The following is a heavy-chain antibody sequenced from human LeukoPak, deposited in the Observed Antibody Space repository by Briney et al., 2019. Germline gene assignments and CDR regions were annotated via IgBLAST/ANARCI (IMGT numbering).Heavy chain of an antibody. J-gene: IGHJ5*02. V-gene: IGHV3-74*01. D-gene: IGHD6-19*01. CDR1: GFTFSSYW. Sequence: GGSLRLSCAASGFTFSSYWMHWVRQAPGKGLVWVSRINSDGSSTGYADSVKGRFTISRDNAKNTLYLQMNSLRAEDTAVYYCARDQSSGWYPHWFDPWGQGTLVTVSS. CDR3: ARDQSSGWYPHWFDP. CDR2: INSDGSST.